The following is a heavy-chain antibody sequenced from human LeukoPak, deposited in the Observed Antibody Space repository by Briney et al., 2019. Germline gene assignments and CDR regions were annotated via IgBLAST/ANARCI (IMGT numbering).Heavy chain of an antibody. CDR3: ARGKARIQLWLSY. CDR2: ISGSGGST. V-gene: IGHV3-23*01. Sequence: GGSLRLSCAASGFTFSSYAMSWVRQAPGKGLEWVSAISGSGGSTYYADSVKGRFTISRDNSKNTLYLQMNSLRAEDTAVYYCARGKARIQLWLSYWGQGTLVTVSS. CDR1: GFTFSSYA. J-gene: IGHJ4*02. D-gene: IGHD5-18*01.